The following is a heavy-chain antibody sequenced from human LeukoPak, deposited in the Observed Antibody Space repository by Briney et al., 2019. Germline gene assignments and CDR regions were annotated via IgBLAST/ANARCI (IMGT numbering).Heavy chain of an antibody. CDR2: IIPIFGTA. CDR1: GYTFTAHY. Sequence: SLKVSCKASGYTFTAHYMHWVRQAPGQGLEWMGGIIPIFGTANYAQKFQGRVTITADESTSTAYMELSSLRSEDTAVYYCARVGEQWLVSGGGYFDYWGQGTLVTVSS. V-gene: IGHV1-69*13. D-gene: IGHD6-19*01. J-gene: IGHJ4*02. CDR3: ARVGEQWLVSGGGYFDY.